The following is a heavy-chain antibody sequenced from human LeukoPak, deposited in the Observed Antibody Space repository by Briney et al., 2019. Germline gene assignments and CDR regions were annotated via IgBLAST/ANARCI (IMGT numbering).Heavy chain of an antibody. CDR1: GGSISNKY. Sequence: PSETLSLTCTVSGGSISNKYWSWIRQPPGKGLEWIGYIYYSGSTNYNPSLKSRVTILVDTSKNQFSLKLSSVTAADTAVYYCAASIAVARRGLYYWGQGTLVTVSS. CDR2: IYYSGST. V-gene: IGHV4-59*01. J-gene: IGHJ4*02. CDR3: AASIAVARRGLYY. D-gene: IGHD6-19*01.